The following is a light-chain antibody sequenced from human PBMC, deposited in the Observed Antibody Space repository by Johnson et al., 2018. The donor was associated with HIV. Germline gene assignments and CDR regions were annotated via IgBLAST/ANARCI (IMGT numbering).Light chain of an antibody. CDR1: SSNIGNNY. CDR2: DNN. J-gene: IGLJ1*01. V-gene: IGLV1-51*01. Sequence: QSVLTQSPSVSAAPGQKVTISCSGSSSNIGNNYVSWYQQIPGTAPKLLIYDNNDRPSGIPDRFSGSKSGTSATLGITGLQSGDEADYYCGTWDTSLSAGGVFGTGTKVTVL. CDR3: GTWDTSLSAGGV.